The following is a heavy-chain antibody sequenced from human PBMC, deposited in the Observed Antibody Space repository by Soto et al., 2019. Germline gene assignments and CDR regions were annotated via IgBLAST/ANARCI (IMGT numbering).Heavy chain of an antibody. J-gene: IGHJ5*02. CDR1: GFTLSTYG. CDR2: ISSSSSTI. V-gene: IGHV3-48*01. Sequence: EVQLVESGGGLVQPGGSLRLSCAASGFTLSTYGMNWVRQAPGKGLEWVSYISSSSSTIYYADSVKGRFTISRDNTKNSPYQQINSLRAEDKAVFYCGSGSYLNSFDPWGHGTVVTVSS. D-gene: IGHD1-26*01. CDR3: GSGSYLNSFDP.